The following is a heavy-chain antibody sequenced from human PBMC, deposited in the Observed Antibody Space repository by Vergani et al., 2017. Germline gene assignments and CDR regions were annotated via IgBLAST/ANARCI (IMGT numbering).Heavy chain of an antibody. CDR1: GYTFTSYY. CDR3: ARGWLVVPAAPPLNAFDI. D-gene: IGHD2-2*01. CDR2: INPNSGGT. J-gene: IGHJ3*02. Sequence: QVQLVQSGAEVKKPGASVKVSCKASGYTFTSYYMHWVRQAPGQGLEWMGWINPNSGGTNYAQKFQGRVTMTRDTSISTAYMELSRLRSDDTAVYYCARGWLVVPAAPPLNAFDIWGQGTMVTVSS. V-gene: IGHV1-2*02.